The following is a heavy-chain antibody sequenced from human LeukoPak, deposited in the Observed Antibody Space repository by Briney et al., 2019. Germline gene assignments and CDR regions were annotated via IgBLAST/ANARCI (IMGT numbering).Heavy chain of an antibody. Sequence: PSETLSLTCAVYGGSFSGYYWSWIRQPPGKGLEWVGEINHSGSTNYNPSLKSRVTISVDTSKNQFSLKLSSVTAAETAVYYCARHGSRYCSGGSCPIDYYYYMDVWGKGTTVTISS. CDR2: INHSGST. V-gene: IGHV4-34*01. CDR1: GGSFSGYY. J-gene: IGHJ6*03. CDR3: ARHGSRYCSGGSCPIDYYYYMDV. D-gene: IGHD2-15*01.